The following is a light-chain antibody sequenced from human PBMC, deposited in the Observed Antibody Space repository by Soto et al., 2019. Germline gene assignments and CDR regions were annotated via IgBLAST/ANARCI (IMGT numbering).Light chain of an antibody. CDR1: QSISTW. V-gene: IGKV1-5*03. CDR2: KAS. J-gene: IGKJ4*01. Sequence: DIQMTQSPSFICASXAARVTIAXXXNQSISTWLAWYQQKPGKAPNLLIYKASRLETGVPSRFSGSGSGTEFTLTISFLQPDDFATYYCQQYNSYSPLTFGGGTKVDIK. CDR3: QQYNSYSPLT.